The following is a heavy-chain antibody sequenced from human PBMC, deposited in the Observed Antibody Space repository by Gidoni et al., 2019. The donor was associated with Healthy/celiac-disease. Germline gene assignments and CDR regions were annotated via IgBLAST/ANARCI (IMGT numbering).Heavy chain of an antibody. CDR1: GYTFTSYG. CDR3: ARERRIVGATGVDY. CDR2: ISAYNGHT. D-gene: IGHD1-26*01. V-gene: IGHV1-18*04. J-gene: IGHJ4*02. Sequence: QVQLVQSGAEVKKPGASVKVSCKATGYTFTSYGISWVRQAPGQGLEWMGWISAYNGHTNYAQKLQGRVTMTTDTSTSTAYMELRSLISDDTAVYYCARERRIVGATGVDYWGQGTLVTVSS.